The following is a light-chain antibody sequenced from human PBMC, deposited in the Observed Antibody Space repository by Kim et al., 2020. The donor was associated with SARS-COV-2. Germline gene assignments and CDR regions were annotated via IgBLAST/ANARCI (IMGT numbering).Light chain of an antibody. J-gene: IGKJ1*01. Sequence: LSPGERATLSCRASQSVSSSYLAWYQQKPGQAPRLLIYGASSRATGIPDRFSRSGSGTDFTLTISRLEPEDFAVYYCQQYGSSPLFGQGTKVDIK. CDR1: QSVSSSY. CDR3: QQYGSSPL. V-gene: IGKV3-20*01. CDR2: GAS.